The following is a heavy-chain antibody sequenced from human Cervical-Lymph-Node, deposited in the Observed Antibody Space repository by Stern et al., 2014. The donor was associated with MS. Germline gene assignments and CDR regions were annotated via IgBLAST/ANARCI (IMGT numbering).Heavy chain of an antibody. CDR2: INGDGSTT. V-gene: IGHV3-74*02. CDR3: VRSDWFDP. CDR1: GFTFSIYW. J-gene: IGHJ5*02. Sequence: EVQLVQSGGGLVQPGGSLRLSCAASGFTFSIYWMHWVRQAPGKGLVWVSRINGDGSTTSHADSVKGRFTISRDNAKNTLYLQMNSLRVEDTAVYNCVRSDWFDPWGQGTLVTVSS.